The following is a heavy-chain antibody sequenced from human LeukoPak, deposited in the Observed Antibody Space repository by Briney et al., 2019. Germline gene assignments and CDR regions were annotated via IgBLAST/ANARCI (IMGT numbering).Heavy chain of an antibody. CDR2: INHSGST. J-gene: IGHJ4*02. Sequence: SETLSLTCAVYGGSFSGYYWSWIRQPPGKGLEWIGEINHSGSTNYNPSLKSRVTISVDTSKNQFSLKLSSVTAADTAVYYCARAGHTIFGVVIIWGAFDYWGQGTLVTVSS. CDR3: ARAGHTIFGVVIIWGAFDY. CDR1: GGSFSGYY. D-gene: IGHD3-3*01. V-gene: IGHV4-34*01.